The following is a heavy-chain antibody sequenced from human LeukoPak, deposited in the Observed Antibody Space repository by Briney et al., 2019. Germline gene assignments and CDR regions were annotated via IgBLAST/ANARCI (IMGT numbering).Heavy chain of an antibody. CDR1: GYTFTGYY. D-gene: IGHD6-13*01. J-gene: IGHJ6*03. CDR2: INPNSGGT. V-gene: IGHV1-2*02. CDR3: ARADRIAAAGTDYYYYMDV. Sequence: ASVKVSCKASGYTFTGYYMHWVRLAPGQGLEWMGWINPNSGGTNYAQKFQGRVTMTRDTSISTAYMELSRLRSDDTAVYYCARADRIAAAGTDYYYYMDVWGKGTTVTISS.